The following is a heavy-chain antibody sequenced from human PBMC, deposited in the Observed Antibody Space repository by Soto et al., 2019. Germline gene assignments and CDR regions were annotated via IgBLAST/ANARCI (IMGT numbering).Heavy chain of an antibody. CDR2: MYHSGST. V-gene: IGHV4-30-2*01. CDR3: TRGPNY. Sequence: QLQLQESGSGLVKPSQTLSLTCAVSGGSISSGGYSWSWIRQPPGKGLEWIEYMYHSGSTYYKPSLHSRVTICIDRPNSQFPLKLSPGTAEHAAFSNCTRGPNYWCEGIPVTVSS. J-gene: IGHJ4*02. CDR1: GGSISSGGYS.